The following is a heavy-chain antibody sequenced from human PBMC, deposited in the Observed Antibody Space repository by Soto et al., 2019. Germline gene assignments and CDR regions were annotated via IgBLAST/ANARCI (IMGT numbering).Heavy chain of an antibody. Sequence: QVQLVQSGAEVKKPGASVKVSCKASGYTFTSYAMHWVRQAPGQRLEWMGWINAGNGNTKYSQKFQGRVTITRATSAGTAYMELSSLRCEDTAGHCWVCRQMAGVRYGVGAWGQGTTVTV. V-gene: IGHV1-3*01. J-gene: IGHJ6*02. CDR1: GYTFTSYA. D-gene: IGHD2-15*01. CDR2: INAGNGNT. CDR3: VCRQMAGVRYGVGA.